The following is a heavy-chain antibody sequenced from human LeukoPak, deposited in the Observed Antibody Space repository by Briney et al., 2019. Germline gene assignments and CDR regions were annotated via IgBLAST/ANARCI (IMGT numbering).Heavy chain of an antibody. J-gene: IGHJ6*02. CDR1: GGSFSGYY. CDR3: ARDRYCSRTSCNRYYYHGMDV. D-gene: IGHD2-2*01. CDR2: INHSGST. Sequence: PSETLSLTCGVYGGSFSGYYWSWIRQPPGKGLEWIGDINHSGSTNYNPSLKSRVTISVDPSKSQFSLRLSSMTAADTAVYYCARDRYCSRTSCNRYYYHGMDVWGQGTTVTVSS. V-gene: IGHV4-34*01.